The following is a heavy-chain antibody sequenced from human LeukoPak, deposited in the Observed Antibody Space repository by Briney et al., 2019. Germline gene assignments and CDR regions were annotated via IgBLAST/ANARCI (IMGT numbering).Heavy chain of an antibody. Sequence: KASETLSLTCTVSGGSISSGSYYWSWIRQPAGKGLEWIGRIYTSGSTNYNPSLKSRVTISVDTSKNQFSLKLSSVTAADTAVYYCARVKGYEGIDYWGQGTLVTVSS. V-gene: IGHV4-61*02. CDR1: GGSISSGSYY. D-gene: IGHD3-3*01. J-gene: IGHJ4*02. CDR2: IYTSGST. CDR3: ARVKGYEGIDY.